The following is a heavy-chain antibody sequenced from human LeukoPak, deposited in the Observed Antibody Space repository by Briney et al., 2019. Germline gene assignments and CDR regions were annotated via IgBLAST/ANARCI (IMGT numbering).Heavy chain of an antibody. CDR2: ITPILGTA. Sequence: SVKVSCKASGYTFTGYYMHWVRQAPGQGLEWMGGITPILGTANYAQKFQGRVTINADQSTSTAYMELRSLRSDDTAVYYCARSEPGYCSGGSCYYRDKYYYYMDVWGKGTTVTISS. J-gene: IGHJ6*03. CDR1: GYTFTGYY. V-gene: IGHV1-69*10. D-gene: IGHD2-15*01. CDR3: ARSEPGYCSGGSCYYRDKYYYYMDV.